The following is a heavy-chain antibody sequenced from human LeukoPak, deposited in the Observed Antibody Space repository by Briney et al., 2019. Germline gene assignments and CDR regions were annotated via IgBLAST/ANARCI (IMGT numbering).Heavy chain of an antibody. V-gene: IGHV3-21*01. Sequence: VGSLRLSCAASGFTFSSYNMNWVRQAPGKCLEWVSSITSGSSYRFYADSAKGRFTISRDNAKNSLYLQMNSLRAEDTAVYYCARDPYSGSYGNYYYYFMDVWGKGTTVTISS. CDR2: ITSGSSYR. CDR3: ARDPYSGSYGNYYYYFMDV. J-gene: IGHJ6*03. CDR1: GFTFSSYN. D-gene: IGHD1-26*01.